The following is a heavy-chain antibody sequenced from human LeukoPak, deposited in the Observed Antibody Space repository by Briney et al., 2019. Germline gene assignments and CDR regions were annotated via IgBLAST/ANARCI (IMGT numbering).Heavy chain of an antibody. J-gene: IGHJ4*02. CDR3: ARGNPLSGYYGRYFDY. CDR1: GGSFSGYY. V-gene: IGHV4-34*01. Sequence: KPSETLSLTCAVYGGSFSGYYWSWIRQPPGKGLEWIGEINHSGSTNYNPSLKSRVTISVDTSKNQFSLKLSSVTAADTAVYYCARGNPLSGYYGRYFDYWGQGTLVTVSS. CDR2: INHSGST. D-gene: IGHD3-22*01.